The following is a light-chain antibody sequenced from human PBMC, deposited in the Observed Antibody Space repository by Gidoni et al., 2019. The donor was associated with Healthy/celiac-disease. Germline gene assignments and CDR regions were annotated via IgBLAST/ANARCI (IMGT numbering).Light chain of an antibody. J-gene: IGKJ2*01. Sequence: EIVLTQSPVTLSLSPGERATLSCRASQSVSSSYLAWYQQKPGQAPRLLIYGASSRATGIPDRFSGSGSGTDFTLTISRLEPEDFAVYYCQQYGSSPRDTFGQGTKLEIK. V-gene: IGKV3-20*01. CDR3: QQYGSSPRDT. CDR1: QSVSSSY. CDR2: GAS.